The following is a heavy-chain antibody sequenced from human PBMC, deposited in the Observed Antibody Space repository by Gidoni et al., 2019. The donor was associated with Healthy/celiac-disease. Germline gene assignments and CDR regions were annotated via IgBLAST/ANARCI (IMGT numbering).Heavy chain of an antibody. D-gene: IGHD1-26*01. V-gene: IGHV1-2*02. Sequence: QVQLVQSGAEVKKPGASVTVSCKASGYTFTDYYMHWVRQAPGQGLEWMGWINPNTGATNYAQKFQGRVTMTRDTSISTAYMELSRLRSDDTAVYYCARALVGSYGVDAFDIWGQGTMVTVSS. CDR3: ARALVGSYGVDAFDI. J-gene: IGHJ3*02. CDR2: INPNTGAT. CDR1: GYTFTDYY.